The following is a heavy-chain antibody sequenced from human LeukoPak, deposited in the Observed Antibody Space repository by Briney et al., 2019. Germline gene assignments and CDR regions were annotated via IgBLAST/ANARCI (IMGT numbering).Heavy chain of an antibody. CDR2: IGYDESKK. D-gene: IGHD5-12*01. V-gene: IGHV3-30*02. J-gene: IGHJ4*02. Sequence: PGGSLRLSCEASGFTFNNFGMHWVRQAPGKGLEWVAFIGYDESKKYYAESVKGRFTISRDNAKNSLYLQMNSLRAEDTAVYYCAREGEQVATIDFDYWGQGTLVTVSS. CDR1: GFTFNNFG. CDR3: AREGEQVATIDFDY.